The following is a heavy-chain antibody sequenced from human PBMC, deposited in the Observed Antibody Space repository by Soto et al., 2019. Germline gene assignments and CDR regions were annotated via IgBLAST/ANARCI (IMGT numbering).Heavy chain of an antibody. CDR2: IIPVFGRT. D-gene: IGHD3-22*01. CDR3: ASEGSYDGGGYSKLGY. V-gene: IGHV1-69*01. Sequence: QVQLVQSGAEVKKPGASVKVSCKASGGTFSSYTISWVRQAPGQGLEWMGEIIPVFGRTNYARNFQDRVTITADESTTTANMELTSLRSEDTAIYYCASEGSYDGGGYSKLGYWGQGTLVSVSS. CDR1: GGTFSSYT. J-gene: IGHJ4*02.